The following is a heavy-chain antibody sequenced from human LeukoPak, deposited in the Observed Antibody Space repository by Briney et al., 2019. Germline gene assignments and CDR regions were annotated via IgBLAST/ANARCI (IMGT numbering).Heavy chain of an antibody. CDR1: GFTFSSYS. D-gene: IGHD3-16*01. CDR2: ISGSGGST. Sequence: GGSLRLSCAASGFTFSSYSMNWVRQAPGKGLEWVSAISGSGGSTYYADSVKGRFTISRDNSKNTLSLQMNSLRAEDTAVYYCAKDRDVWGSLLDYWGQGTLVTVSS. J-gene: IGHJ4*02. CDR3: AKDRDVWGSLLDY. V-gene: IGHV3-23*01.